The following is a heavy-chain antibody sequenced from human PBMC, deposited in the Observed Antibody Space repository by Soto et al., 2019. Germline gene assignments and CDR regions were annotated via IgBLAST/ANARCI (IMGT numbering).Heavy chain of an antibody. CDR2: ISGYNGNT. CDR3: ARDGYDFWSGYLSVNRYYYMDI. V-gene: IGHV1-18*01. J-gene: IGHJ6*03. CDR1: GYTFPNYG. Sequence: GASVKVSCKASGYTFPNYGISWVRQAPGQGLEWMGWISGYNGNTNYAQNFQGRVTMTTDTSTSTVYMDLRSLRSDDTAVYYCARDGYDFWSGYLSVNRYYYMDIWGKGTTVTVSS. D-gene: IGHD3-3*01.